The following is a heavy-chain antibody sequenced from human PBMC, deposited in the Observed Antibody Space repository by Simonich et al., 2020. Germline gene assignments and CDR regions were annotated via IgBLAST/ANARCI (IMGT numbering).Heavy chain of an antibody. D-gene: IGHD2-15*01. CDR3: ARASRGTWWYYYFDY. J-gene: IGHJ4*02. CDR2: ISAYNCNT. Sequence: QVQLVQSGAEVKKPGASVKVSCKASGYTITSYGIRWVRQAPGQGLEWMGWISAYNCNTNYAQKLQGRVTMTTDTSTGTAYMELRSLRSDDTAVYYCARASRGTWWYYYFDYWGQGTLVTVSS. V-gene: IGHV1-18*01. CDR1: GYTITSYG.